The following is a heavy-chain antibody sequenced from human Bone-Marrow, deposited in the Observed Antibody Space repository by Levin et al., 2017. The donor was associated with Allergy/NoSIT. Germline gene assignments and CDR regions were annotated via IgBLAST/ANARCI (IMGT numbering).Heavy chain of an antibody. CDR2: ITSSGDST. CDR1: GFPFRPYT. V-gene: IGHV3-48*02. J-gene: IGHJ4*02. D-gene: IGHD3-22*01. Sequence: SCAASGFPFRPYTMNWVRQAPGKGLEWVSCITSSGDSTYYADSVKGRFTISRDNAKNSLYLQLNRLRDEDTAMYYCARDPARGYYDSSGYSGDHWGQGTLVTVSS. CDR3: ARDPARGYYDSSGYSGDH.